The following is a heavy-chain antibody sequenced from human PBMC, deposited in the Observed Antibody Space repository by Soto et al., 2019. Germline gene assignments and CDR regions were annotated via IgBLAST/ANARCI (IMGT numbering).Heavy chain of an antibody. CDR3: ALGVAVAGPYYYYGMDV. CDR1: GDSVSSNSAA. CDR2: TYYRSKWYN. V-gene: IGHV6-1*01. Sequence: SQTLSLTCVISGDSVSSNSAAWNWIRQSPSRGLEWLGRTYYRSKWYNDYAVSVKSRITINPDTPKNQFSLQLNSVTPEDTAVYYCALGVAVAGPYYYYGMDVWGQGTTVTVSS. D-gene: IGHD6-19*01. J-gene: IGHJ6*02.